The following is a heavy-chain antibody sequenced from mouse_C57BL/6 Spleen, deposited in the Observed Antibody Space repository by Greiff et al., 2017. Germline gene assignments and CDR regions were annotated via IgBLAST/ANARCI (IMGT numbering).Heavy chain of an antibody. CDR3: TRGDWEGYFDY. V-gene: IGHV5-9-1*02. CDR2: ISSGGDYI. CDR1: GFTFSSYA. Sequence: EVKLMESGEGLVKPGGSLKLSCAASGFTFSSYAMSWVRQTPEKRLEWVAYISSGGDYIYYADTVKGRFTISRDNARNTLYLQMSSLKSEDTAMYYCTRGDWEGYFDYWGQGATLTVSS. D-gene: IGHD4-1*01. J-gene: IGHJ2*01.